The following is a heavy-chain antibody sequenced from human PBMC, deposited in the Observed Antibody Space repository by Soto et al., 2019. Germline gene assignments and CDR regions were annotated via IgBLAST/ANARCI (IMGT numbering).Heavy chain of an antibody. Sequence: EVQLVESGGGLVQPSRSLRLSCAASGFTFDDYAMHWVRQVPGKGLEWVSGISWNSASIGYADSVKGRFTISRDNAKNSLYLQMNSLRAGDTALYYCARDGGSGIVSFTALDFWGQGTLVTVSS. CDR3: ARDGGSGIVSFTALDF. CDR1: GFTFDDYA. CDR2: ISWNSASI. J-gene: IGHJ4*02. V-gene: IGHV3-9*01. D-gene: IGHD1-26*01.